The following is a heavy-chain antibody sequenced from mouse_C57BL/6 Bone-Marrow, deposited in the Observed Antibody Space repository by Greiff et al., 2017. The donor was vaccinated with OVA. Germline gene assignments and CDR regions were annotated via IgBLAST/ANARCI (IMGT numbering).Heavy chain of an antibody. Sequence: EVQLQESGPGLVKPSQSLSLTCSVTGYSITSGYYWNWIRQFPGNKLEWMGYISYDGSNNYNPSLKNRISITRDTSKNQFFLKLNSVTTEDTATYYCARVGITTVVATPYYYAMDYWGQGTSVTVSS. V-gene: IGHV3-6*01. CDR1: GYSITSGYY. CDR2: ISYDGSN. D-gene: IGHD1-1*01. CDR3: ARVGITTVVATPYYYAMDY. J-gene: IGHJ4*01.